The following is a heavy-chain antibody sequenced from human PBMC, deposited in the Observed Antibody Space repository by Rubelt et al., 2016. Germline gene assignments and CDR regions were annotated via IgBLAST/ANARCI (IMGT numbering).Heavy chain of an antibody. D-gene: IGHD2-2*01. J-gene: IGHJ4*02. V-gene: IGHV4-39*07. Sequence: QLQLQESGPGLVKPSETLSLTCTVSGGSISSSSYYWGWIRQPPGKGLEWIGSIYYSGSTYYNPSLKSRVTISVDTSKNHFSLKLSSVTAADTAVYFCAREFLVGEPFDYWGQGTLVTVSS. CDR2: IYYSGST. CDR1: GGSISSSSYY. CDR3: AREFLVGEPFDY.